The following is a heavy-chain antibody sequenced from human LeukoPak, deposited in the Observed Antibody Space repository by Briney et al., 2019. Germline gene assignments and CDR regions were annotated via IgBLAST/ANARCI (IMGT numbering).Heavy chain of an antibody. Sequence: ASVKVSCKVSGYTLTELSMHWVRQAPGKGLEWMGGFDPEDGETIYAQKFQGRVTMTEDTSTDTAYMELSSLRSEDTAVYYCATGIGSNHGAYFDWFDPWGQGTLVTVSS. CDR3: ATGIGSNHGAYFDWFDP. CDR1: GYTLTELS. CDR2: FDPEDGET. J-gene: IGHJ5*02. V-gene: IGHV1-24*01. D-gene: IGHD4-23*01.